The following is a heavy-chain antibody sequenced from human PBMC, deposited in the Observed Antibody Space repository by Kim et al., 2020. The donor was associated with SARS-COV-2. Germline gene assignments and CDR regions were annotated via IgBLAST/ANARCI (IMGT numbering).Heavy chain of an antibody. CDR2: INPNDGDT. D-gene: IGHD1-26*01. CDR3: ARARYSGSYHFDF. CDR1: GYIFTDFY. Sequence: SVKVSCKASGYIFTDFYVHWVRQAPGQGLEWMGRINPNDGDTNYVQKFRGRVTMTWDTSISTAYMEVTGLRSDDTAVYFCARARYSGSYHFDFWGQGTL. V-gene: IGHV1-2*06. J-gene: IGHJ4*02.